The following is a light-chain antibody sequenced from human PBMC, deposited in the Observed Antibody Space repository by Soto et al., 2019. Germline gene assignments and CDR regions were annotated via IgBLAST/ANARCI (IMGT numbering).Light chain of an antibody. CDR1: SSDVGGYNY. CDR3: SSYTDFNLYA. V-gene: IGLV2-14*03. Sequence: QSALTQPASVSGSPGQSISISCTGTSSDVGGYNYVSWYQHQPGKAPKLVIFDVSGRPSGISNRFSGSKSGNTASLTISGLRPEDEADYYCSSYTDFNLYAFGTGTKVTVL. CDR2: DVS. J-gene: IGLJ1*01.